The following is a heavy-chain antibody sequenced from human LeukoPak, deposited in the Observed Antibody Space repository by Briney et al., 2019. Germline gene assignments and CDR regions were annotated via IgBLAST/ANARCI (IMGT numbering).Heavy chain of an antibody. CDR1: GASISSGSYY. Sequence: SETLSLTCTVSGASISSGSYYWSWIRQHAWKGLEWIGRIYTSGSTNYNPSLTSRVTISVDTSKNQFSLKLSSVTAADTAVYYCARGYCSSTSCYNYFDYWGQGTLVTVSS. V-gene: IGHV4-61*02. CDR3: ARGYCSSTSCYNYFDY. CDR2: IYTSGST. J-gene: IGHJ4*02. D-gene: IGHD2-2*02.